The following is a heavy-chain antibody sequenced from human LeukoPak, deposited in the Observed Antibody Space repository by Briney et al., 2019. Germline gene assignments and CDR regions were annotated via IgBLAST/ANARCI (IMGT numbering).Heavy chain of an antibody. CDR1: GGSISSYH. CDR2: VHNNGET. V-gene: IGHV4-59*08. CDR3: ARQPAATAAFDI. J-gene: IGHJ3*02. D-gene: IGHD5-18*01. Sequence: PSETLSLTCTVSGGSISSYHWSWIRQPPGKGLEWIAYVHNNGETKHNPSLKSRDTISVDTPNNQISLRLSSVTAADTAMYYCARQPAATAAFDIWGLGTMVTVSS.